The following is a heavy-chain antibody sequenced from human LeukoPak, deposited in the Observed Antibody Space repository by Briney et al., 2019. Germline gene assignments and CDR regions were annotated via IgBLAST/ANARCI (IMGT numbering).Heavy chain of an antibody. J-gene: IGHJ3*02. D-gene: IGHD3-10*01. CDR3: ARDRNYRDDAFEI. CDR2: LYTSEST. Sequence: PSETLSLTCTVSGGSISRGSYYWTWIRQPAGKGLEWIGRLYTSESTNYNPSLKSRVTISVDTSKNQFSLKLTSVTAADTAMYYCARDRNYRDDAFEIWGQGTMVTVSS. CDR1: GGSISRGSYY. V-gene: IGHV4-61*02.